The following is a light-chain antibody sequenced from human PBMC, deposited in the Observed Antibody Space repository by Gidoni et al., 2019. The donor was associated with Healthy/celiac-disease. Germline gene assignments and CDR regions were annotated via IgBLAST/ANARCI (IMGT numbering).Light chain of an antibody. Sequence: EIVLTQSPATLSLSPGERATLSCRASQSVSSYLALYQQKPGQAPRLLIYDASNRATGIPARFSGIVSGTDFTLTISSLEPEDFAVYYCQQRSNWPRGTFGQGTKVEIK. CDR2: DAS. J-gene: IGKJ1*01. V-gene: IGKV3-11*01. CDR3: QQRSNWPRGT. CDR1: QSVSSY.